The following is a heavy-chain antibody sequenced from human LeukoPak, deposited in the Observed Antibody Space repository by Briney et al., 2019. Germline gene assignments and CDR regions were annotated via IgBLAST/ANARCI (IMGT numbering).Heavy chain of an antibody. CDR1: GFTFSSYA. CDR3: ATIFGVVTTFDY. CDR2: ISYDGSNK. V-gene: IGHV3-30-3*01. Sequence: PGRSLRLSCAASGFTFSSYAMQWVRQAPGKGLEWVAVISYDGSNKYYADSVKGRFTISRDNSKNTLYLQMNSLRAEDTAVYYCATIFGVVTTFDYWGQGTLVTVSS. D-gene: IGHD3-3*01. J-gene: IGHJ4*02.